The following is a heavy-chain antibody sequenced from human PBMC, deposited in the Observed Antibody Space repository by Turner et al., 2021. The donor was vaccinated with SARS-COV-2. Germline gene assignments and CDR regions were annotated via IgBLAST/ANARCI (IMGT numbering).Heavy chain of an antibody. CDR2: ISPYNSNT. V-gene: IGHV1-18*01. D-gene: IGHD3-3*01. J-gene: IGHJ6*02. Sequence: QVPLVQPRAEVQTPGGSVKVACKASGYTFTSHGSSWVRQAPGQGLEWMGWISPYNSNTNYAQKHQGRVTMTTDTSTSTAYMERRILGSDDTALYCCARAIKICGGLDVWGQGTTVTVSS. CDR3: ARAIKICGGLDV. CDR1: GYTFTSHG.